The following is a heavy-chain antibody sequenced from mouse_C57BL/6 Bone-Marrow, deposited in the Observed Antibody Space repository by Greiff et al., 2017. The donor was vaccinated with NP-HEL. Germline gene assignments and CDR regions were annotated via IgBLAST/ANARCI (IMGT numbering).Heavy chain of an antibody. Sequence: QVHVKQPGAELVKPGASVKMSCKASGYTFSSYWITWVKQRPGQGLEWIGDIYPGSGSTNYNEKFKSKATLTVDTSSSTAYMQLSSLTSEDSAVYDYARDGRGSSYNWYFDVWGTGTTVTVSS. CDR1: GYTFSSYW. J-gene: IGHJ1*03. V-gene: IGHV1-55*01. D-gene: IGHD1-1*01. CDR3: ARDGRGSSYNWYFDV. CDR2: IYPGSGST.